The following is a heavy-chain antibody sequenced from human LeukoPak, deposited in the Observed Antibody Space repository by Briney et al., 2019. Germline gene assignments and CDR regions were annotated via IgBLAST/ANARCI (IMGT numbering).Heavy chain of an antibody. D-gene: IGHD3-22*01. Sequence: PGGSLTLSCAASGFTFSGSAMHWVRQASGKGPEWVGRIRSKANSYATVHAASVKGSFTISRDDSKNTAYLQMNSLKTEDTAVYYCAGPYDGTGYAFDYWGRGTLVTVSS. CDR2: IRSKANSYAT. V-gene: IGHV3-73*01. CDR3: AGPYDGTGYAFDY. J-gene: IGHJ4*02. CDR1: GFTFSGSA.